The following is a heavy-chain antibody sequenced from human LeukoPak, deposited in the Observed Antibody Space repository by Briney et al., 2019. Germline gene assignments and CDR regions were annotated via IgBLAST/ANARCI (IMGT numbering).Heavy chain of an antibody. CDR1: GGPFSGYY. D-gene: IGHD3-22*01. Sequence: PSETLSLTCAVYGGPFSGYYWSWIRQPPGKGLEWIGEINHSGSTNYNPSLKSRVTISVDTSKNQFSLKLSSVTAADTAVYYCARGGYYYDSSGLQPEVGFDYWGQGTLVTVSS. CDR2: INHSGST. V-gene: IGHV4-34*01. J-gene: IGHJ4*02. CDR3: ARGGYYYDSSGLQPEVGFDY.